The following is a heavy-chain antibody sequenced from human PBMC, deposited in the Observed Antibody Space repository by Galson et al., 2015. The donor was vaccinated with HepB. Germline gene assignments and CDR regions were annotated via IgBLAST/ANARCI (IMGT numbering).Heavy chain of an antibody. D-gene: IGHD2-21*01. CDR3: ARAYCGVDCSYFDY. Sequence: CAISGDSVSRNSASWNWIRQSPSRGLEWLGRTYYRSKWYNDYAVSMKSRISINRDTSKNQFSLQLNSVTPEDTAVYYCARAYCGVDCSYFDYWGQGTLVTVSP. CDR1: GDSVSRNSAS. J-gene: IGHJ4*02. CDR2: TYYRSKWYN. V-gene: IGHV6-1*01.